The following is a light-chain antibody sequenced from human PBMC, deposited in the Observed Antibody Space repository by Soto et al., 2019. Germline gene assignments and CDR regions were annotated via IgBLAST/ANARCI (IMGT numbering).Light chain of an antibody. Sequence: NVFTQSPGTLSLSPGERATLSLRASQSVSNNYLAWYQQKPGQAPRLLIYGASNRATGIPDRFSGSGSGTDFTLTISRLEPEDFAVYYCQQYGSSGTFGQGTKVDIK. V-gene: IGKV3-20*01. CDR2: GAS. J-gene: IGKJ1*01. CDR3: QQYGSSGT. CDR1: QSVSNNY.